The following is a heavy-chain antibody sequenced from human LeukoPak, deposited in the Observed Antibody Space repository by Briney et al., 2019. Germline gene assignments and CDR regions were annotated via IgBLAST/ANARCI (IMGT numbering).Heavy chain of an antibody. J-gene: IGHJ3*02. Sequence: GGSLRLSCAASGFTFSSYSMNWVRQAPGKGLEWVSYISSSSSSTIYYADSVKGRFTISRDNAKNSLYLQMNSLRAEDTAVYYCARRGGSYPIDDAFDIWGQGTMVTVSS. CDR1: GFTFSSYS. CDR2: ISSSSSSTI. V-gene: IGHV3-48*01. CDR3: ARRGGSYPIDDAFDI. D-gene: IGHD1-26*01.